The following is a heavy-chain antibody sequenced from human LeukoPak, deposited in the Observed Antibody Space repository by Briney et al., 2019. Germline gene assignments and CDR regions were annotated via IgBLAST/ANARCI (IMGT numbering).Heavy chain of an antibody. CDR3: ARDKQLWKRGYYYYYMDV. CDR2: ISSSGSTI. Sequence: GGSLRLSCAASGFTFSDYYMSWMRQAPGKGLEWVSYISSSGSTIYYADSVKGRFTISRDNSKNTLYLQMNSLRAEDTAVYYCARDKQLWKRGYYYYYMDVWGKGTTVTVSS. D-gene: IGHD5-18*01. V-gene: IGHV3-11*04. J-gene: IGHJ6*03. CDR1: GFTFSDYY.